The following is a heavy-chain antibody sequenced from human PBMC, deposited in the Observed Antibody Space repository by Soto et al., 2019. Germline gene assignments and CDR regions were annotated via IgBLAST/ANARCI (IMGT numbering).Heavy chain of an antibody. J-gene: IGHJ4*02. CDR3: ARGPLMFFWSGYYDY. Sequence: ASVKVSCKASGGTFSSYTISWVRQAPGQGLEWMGRIIPILGIANYAQKFQGRVTITADKSTSTAYMELSSLRSEDTAGYYCARGPLMFFWSGYYDYWGQGTLVTVSS. V-gene: IGHV1-69*02. CDR1: GGTFSSYT. D-gene: IGHD3-3*01. CDR2: IIPILGIA.